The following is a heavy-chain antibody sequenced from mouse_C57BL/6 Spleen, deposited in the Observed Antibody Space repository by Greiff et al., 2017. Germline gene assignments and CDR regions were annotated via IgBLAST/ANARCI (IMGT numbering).Heavy chain of an antibody. Sequence: VQLQQSGPGLVKPSQSLSLTCSVTGYSITSGYYWNWIRQFPGNKLEWMGYISYDGSNNYNPSLKNRISITRDTSKNQFFLKLNSVTTEDTATYYCARFYGSSYVDYAMDYWGQGTSVTVSS. CDR3: ARFYGSSYVDYAMDY. J-gene: IGHJ4*01. CDR1: GYSITSGYY. CDR2: ISYDGSN. D-gene: IGHD1-1*01. V-gene: IGHV3-6*01.